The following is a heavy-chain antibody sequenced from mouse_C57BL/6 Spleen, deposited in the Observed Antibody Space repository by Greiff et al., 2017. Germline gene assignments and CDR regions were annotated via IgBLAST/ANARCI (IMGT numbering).Heavy chain of an antibody. D-gene: IGHD2-1*01. CDR1: GYAFSSYW. V-gene: IGHV1-80*01. Sequence: VHLVESGAELVKPGASVKISCKASGYAFSSYWMNWVKQRPGKGLEWIGQIYPGDGDTNYNGKFKGKATLTADKSSSTAYMQLSSLTSEDSAVYFCARGGGNFYYFDYWGQGTTLTVSS. CDR3: ARGGGNFYYFDY. J-gene: IGHJ2*01. CDR2: IYPGDGDT.